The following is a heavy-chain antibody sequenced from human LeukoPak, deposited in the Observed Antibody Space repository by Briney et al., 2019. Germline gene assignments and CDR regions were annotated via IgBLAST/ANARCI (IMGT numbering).Heavy chain of an antibody. CDR3: ARIDDTTGYTYYFDY. D-gene: IGHD3-22*01. CDR1: GGSISSGDYY. V-gene: IGHV4-31*03. J-gene: IGHJ4*02. CDR2: IHHSGSA. Sequence: TLSLTCTVSGGSISSGDYYWSWIRQHPGKGLELIGYIHHSGSAYYNPPLKSRIFISVDTSKNQFSLILNSVTAADTAVYYCARIDDTTGYTYYFDYWGPGTLVTVSP.